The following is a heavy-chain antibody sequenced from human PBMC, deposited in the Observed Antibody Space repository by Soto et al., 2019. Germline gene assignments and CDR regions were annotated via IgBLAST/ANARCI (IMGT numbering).Heavy chain of an antibody. V-gene: IGHV3-23*01. Sequence: GKGLEWVSAISGSFGSTYYADSVKGRFTISRDNSKNTLYLQMNSLRAEDTAVYYCARDYGSTRYYYYVMDVWVLGTTV. CDR3: ARDYGSTRYYYYVMDV. CDR2: ISGSFGST. J-gene: IGHJ6*01. D-gene: IGHD3-10*01.